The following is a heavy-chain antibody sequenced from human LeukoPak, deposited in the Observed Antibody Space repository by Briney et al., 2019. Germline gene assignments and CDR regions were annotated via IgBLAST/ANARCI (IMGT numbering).Heavy chain of an antibody. CDR1: DGSISSYY. V-gene: IGHV4-59*01. D-gene: IGHD6-19*01. CDR2: IYYSGST. CDR3: ASDPAVAGTTRFYGIDV. Sequence: SETLSFTCTVSDGSISSYYWSWIRQPPGKGLEWIGFIYYSGSTNYNPSLKSRVTISVDTSKNQFSLKLSSVTAADTAVYYCASDPAVAGTTRFYGIDVWGQGTTVTVSS. J-gene: IGHJ6*02.